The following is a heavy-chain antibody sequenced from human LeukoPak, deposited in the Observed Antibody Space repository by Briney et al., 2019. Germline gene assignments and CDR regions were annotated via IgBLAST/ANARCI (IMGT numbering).Heavy chain of an antibody. Sequence: SETLSLTCSVSGGSISGYYWTWIRQPPGKGLEWIGEINHSGSTNYNPSLKSRVTISVDTSKNQFSLKLSSVTAADTAVYYCARVTNIVVVPAAILYYYYYMDVWGKGTTVTVSS. CDR1: GGSISGYY. J-gene: IGHJ6*03. CDR2: INHSGST. D-gene: IGHD2-2*02. CDR3: ARVTNIVVVPAAILYYYYYMDV. V-gene: IGHV4-34*01.